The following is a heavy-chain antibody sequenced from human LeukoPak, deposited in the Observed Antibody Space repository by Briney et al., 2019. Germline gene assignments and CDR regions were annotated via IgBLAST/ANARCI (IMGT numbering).Heavy chain of an antibody. CDR3: ARSRKADCSSTSCYLGGFYFDY. V-gene: IGHV4-30-2*01. D-gene: IGHD2-2*01. J-gene: IGHJ4*02. CDR1: GGSISSGGYY. Sequence: SQTLSLTCTVSGGSISSGGYYWSWIRQPPGKGLEWIGYIYHSGSTYYNPSLKSRVTISVDRSKNQFSLELSSVTAADTAVYYCARSRKADCSSTSCYLGGFYFDYWGQGTLV. CDR2: IYHSGST.